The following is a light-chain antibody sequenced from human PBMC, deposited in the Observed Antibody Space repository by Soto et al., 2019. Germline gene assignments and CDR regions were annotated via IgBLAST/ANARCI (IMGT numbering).Light chain of an antibody. J-gene: IGKJ4*01. CDR2: DAS. V-gene: IGKV3-11*01. Sequence: EVVLTQSPATLSLSPGERATLSCRASHSVSEFLAWYQQKPGQAPRLLIYDASNRATGIPARFSGSGSGTDFTLTISSLEAEDFALYYCQQRSKWPVTFGGGTKVEIK. CDR1: HSVSEF. CDR3: QQRSKWPVT.